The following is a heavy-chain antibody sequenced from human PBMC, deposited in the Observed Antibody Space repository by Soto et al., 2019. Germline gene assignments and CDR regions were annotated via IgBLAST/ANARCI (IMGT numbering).Heavy chain of an antibody. J-gene: IGHJ4*02. CDR3: ARYFWSGQLPYYFDY. Sequence: QIQLVQSGAEVRKPGASVKVSCKASGYTFKSYGISWVRQTAGQGLEWLGWISAYNGDTKYAQNLQGRVSLTTDATTSSAYMELRSLISDDTAVYYCARYFWSGQLPYYFDYWGQGTLVTVSS. CDR1: GYTFKSYG. D-gene: IGHD3-3*01. V-gene: IGHV1-18*01. CDR2: ISAYNGDT.